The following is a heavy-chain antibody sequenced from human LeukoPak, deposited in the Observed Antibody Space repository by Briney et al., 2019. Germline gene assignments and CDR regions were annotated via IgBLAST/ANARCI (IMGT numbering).Heavy chain of an antibody. D-gene: IGHD6-13*01. V-gene: IGHV3-48*02. J-gene: IGHJ4*02. CDR1: GFTFSSYS. CDR2: ISTGSSNI. Sequence: GGSLRLSCAASGFTFSSYSMNWVRQAPGKGLEWLSYISTGSSNIYYADSVKGRFTISRDNAKNSLYLQMNSLRDEDTAVYYCARDHTSSWYYFDYWGQGTLVTVSS. CDR3: ARDHTSSWYYFDY.